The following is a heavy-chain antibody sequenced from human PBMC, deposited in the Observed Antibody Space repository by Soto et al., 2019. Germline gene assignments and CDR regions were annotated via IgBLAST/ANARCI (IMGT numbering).Heavy chain of an antibody. V-gene: IGHV4-61*01. CDR1: GGSVNSGSHY. CDR3: ARALGGRTLSWFYFDN. CDR2: VSDSGKT. Sequence: SETLSLTCSVSGGSVNSGSHYWTWIRQSPGKTLEWIGHVSDSGKTDLNPSLRGRVTLSRDTSKNQFSLRLTSVTAADTAVYYXARALGGRTLSWFYFDNWGQGALVTVSS. J-gene: IGHJ4*02. D-gene: IGHD2-15*01.